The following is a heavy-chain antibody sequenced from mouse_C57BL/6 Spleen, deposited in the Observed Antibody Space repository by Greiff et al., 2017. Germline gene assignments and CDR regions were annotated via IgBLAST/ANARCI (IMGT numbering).Heavy chain of an antibody. CDR3: SRNYGDY. V-gene: IGHV1-82*01. Sequence: VQLQQSGPELVKPGASVKISCKASGYAFSSSWMNWVKQRPGKGLEWIGRIYPGDGDTNYNGTFKGKATLTADKSSSTAYMQLSSQTSEDSAVYFCSRNYGDYWGQGTTLTVSS. CDR1: GYAFSSSW. CDR2: IYPGDGDT. J-gene: IGHJ2*01.